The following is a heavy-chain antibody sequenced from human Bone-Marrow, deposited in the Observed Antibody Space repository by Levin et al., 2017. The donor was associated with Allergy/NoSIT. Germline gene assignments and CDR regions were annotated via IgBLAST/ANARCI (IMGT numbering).Heavy chain of an antibody. CDR3: AKEFLYSNSWYYFDY. CDR2: ISGSGGST. Sequence: GESLKISCAASGFTFSSYAMSWVRQAPGKGLEWVSGISGSGGSTNYADSVKGRFTISRDNSKNTLYLQMNSLRAEDTAVYYCAKEFLYSNSWYYFDYWGQGTLVSVSS. J-gene: IGHJ4*02. V-gene: IGHV3-23*01. D-gene: IGHD6-13*01. CDR1: GFTFSSYA.